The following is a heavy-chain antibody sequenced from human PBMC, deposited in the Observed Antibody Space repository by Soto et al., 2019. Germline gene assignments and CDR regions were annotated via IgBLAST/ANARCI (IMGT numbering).Heavy chain of an antibody. V-gene: IGHV4-31*03. CDR2: IYYSGSS. Sequence: QVQLQESGPGLVKPSQTLSLTCTVSGGSISSGGYYWSWIRQHPGKGLEWIGYIYYSGSSYYNPSLKSRVTISXXTXKXQFSLKLSSVTAADTAVYYCARDAAAGLSYYYGMDVWGQGTTVTVSS. D-gene: IGHD6-13*01. CDR1: GGSISSGGYY. J-gene: IGHJ6*02. CDR3: ARDAAAGLSYYYGMDV.